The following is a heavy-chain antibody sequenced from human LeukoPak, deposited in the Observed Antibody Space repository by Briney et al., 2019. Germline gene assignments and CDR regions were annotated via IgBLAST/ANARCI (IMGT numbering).Heavy chain of an antibody. J-gene: IGHJ4*02. CDR3: ARPNIRYCSGGACSNDGSDY. CDR1: VGSISSSNYY. V-gene: IGHV4-39*07. D-gene: IGHD2-15*01. CDR2: IYYSGST. Sequence: SETLSPTCTVSVGSISSSNYYWGWIRQPPGKGLEWIWSIYYSGSTYYSPSLKSRLTISVDTSKNQFSLKLSSVTAADTAVYYCARPNIRYCSGGACSNDGSDYWGQGTLVTVSS.